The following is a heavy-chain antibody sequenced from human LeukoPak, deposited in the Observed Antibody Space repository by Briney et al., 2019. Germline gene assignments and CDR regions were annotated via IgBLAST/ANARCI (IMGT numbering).Heavy chain of an antibody. D-gene: IGHD6-13*01. Sequence: SVKVSRKASGGTFSSYAISWVRQAPGQGLEWMGRTIPILGIANYAQKFQGRVTITADKSTSTAYMELSSLRSEDTAVYYCARETYSSSWYLYNWFDPWGQGTLVTVSS. V-gene: IGHV1-69*04. J-gene: IGHJ5*02. CDR3: ARETYSSSWYLYNWFDP. CDR2: TIPILGIA. CDR1: GGTFSSYA.